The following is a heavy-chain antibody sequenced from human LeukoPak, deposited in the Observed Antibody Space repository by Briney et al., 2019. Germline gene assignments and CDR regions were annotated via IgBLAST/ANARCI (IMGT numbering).Heavy chain of an antibody. D-gene: IGHD6-13*01. J-gene: IGHJ4*02. CDR2: ISSSSSTI. CDR3: ARDRTQGSSWYSSFDY. CDR1: GFTLSSYS. V-gene: IGHV3-48*01. Sequence: GGSLRLSCAASGFTLSSYSMNWVRQAPGKGLEWVSYISSSSSTIYYADCVKGRFTISRDNAKNSLYLQMNSLRAEDTAVYYCARDRTQGSSWYSSFDYWGQGTLVTVSS.